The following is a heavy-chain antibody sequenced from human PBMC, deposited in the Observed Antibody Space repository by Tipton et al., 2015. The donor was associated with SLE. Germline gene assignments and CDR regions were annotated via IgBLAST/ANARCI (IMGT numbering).Heavy chain of an antibody. Sequence: TLSLTCIVSGDSISSSSYYWGWIRQPPGKGLEWVGTVYYTGNTFYNPSLKSRVTISVDTSKNQFSLNLSSVTAADTAVYYCARALRWSHFDYWGQGSLVTVSS. D-gene: IGHD6-13*01. CDR3: ARALRWSHFDY. J-gene: IGHJ4*02. V-gene: IGHV4-39*07. CDR2: VYYTGNT. CDR1: GDSISSSSYY.